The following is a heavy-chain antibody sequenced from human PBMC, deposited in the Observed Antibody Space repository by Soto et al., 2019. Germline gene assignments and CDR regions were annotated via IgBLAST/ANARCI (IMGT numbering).Heavy chain of an antibody. Sequence: ETLSLTCSVSGASMSSYNWNWVRQSAGKGPEWVGRLNIAGTINYNPSLKSRITMSMDTSKNQISLHLRSVTAADTAMYYCARARGEYTSSWFWYFSHWGHGTLVTVSS. CDR1: GASMSSYN. J-gene: IGHJ2*01. D-gene: IGHD6-13*01. V-gene: IGHV4-4*07. CDR3: ARARGEYTSSWFWYFSH. CDR2: LNIAGTI.